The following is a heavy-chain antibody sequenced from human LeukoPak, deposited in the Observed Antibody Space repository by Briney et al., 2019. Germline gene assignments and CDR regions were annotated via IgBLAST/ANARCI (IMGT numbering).Heavy chain of an antibody. D-gene: IGHD6-19*01. Sequence: SVKVSCKASEVTFSSYAISWVRQAPGQGLEWMGGIIPMFGTTNYAQKFQGRVTITADESTSTAYVELSSLRSEDTAIYYCARDTVASLVYWGQGTLVTVSS. V-gene: IGHV1-69*01. CDR1: EVTFSSYA. J-gene: IGHJ4*02. CDR2: IIPMFGTT. CDR3: ARDTVASLVY.